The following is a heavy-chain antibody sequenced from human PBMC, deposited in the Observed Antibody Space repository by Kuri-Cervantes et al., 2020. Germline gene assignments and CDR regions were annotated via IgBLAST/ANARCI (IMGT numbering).Heavy chain of an antibody. CDR2: IIHSGST. CDR1: GGSFSGYY. J-gene: IGHJ2*01. D-gene: IGHD6-6*01. Sequence: SETLSLTCAVYGGSFSGYYWSWIRQPPGKGLEWIGEIIHSGSTNYNPSLKSRVTISVDTSKNQFSLKLSSVTAADTAVYYCARRNPSSSSKILGWYFDLWGRGTLVTVSS. CDR3: ARRNPSSSSKILGWYFDL. V-gene: IGHV4-34*12.